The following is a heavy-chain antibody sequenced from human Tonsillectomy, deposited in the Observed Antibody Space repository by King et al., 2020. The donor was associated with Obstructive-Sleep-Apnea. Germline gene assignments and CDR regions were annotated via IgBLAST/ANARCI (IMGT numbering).Heavy chain of an antibody. Sequence: QLQESGPGLVKPSETLSLTCTVSGGSISSYYWSWIRQPPGKGLEWIGYIYYSGSTNYNPSLKSRVTISVDTSKNQFSLKLSSVTAADTAVYYCARDPRYYGSGIDYWGQGTLVTVSS. CDR2: IYYSGST. CDR3: ARDPRYYGSGIDY. CDR1: GGSISSYY. D-gene: IGHD3-10*01. J-gene: IGHJ4*02. V-gene: IGHV4-59*01.